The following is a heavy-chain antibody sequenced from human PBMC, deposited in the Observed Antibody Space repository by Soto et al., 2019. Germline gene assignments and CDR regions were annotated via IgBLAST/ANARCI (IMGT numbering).Heavy chain of an antibody. J-gene: IGHJ4*02. Sequence: GGSLRLSCAGSGFTPTTTPLSWVRQPPGKGLEWVTTISGTASRTYYVDSVKGRFFISRDNSKNTVTLQMNNLTVDDPAVYYCATSFRYFDNWGQGTRVTVYS. CDR1: GFTPTTTP. D-gene: IGHD3-9*01. CDR2: ISGTASRT. CDR3: ATSFRYFDN. V-gene: IGHV3-23*01.